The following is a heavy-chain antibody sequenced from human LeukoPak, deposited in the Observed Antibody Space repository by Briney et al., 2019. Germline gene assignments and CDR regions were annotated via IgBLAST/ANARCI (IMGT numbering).Heavy chain of an antibody. CDR2: ISYDGSNK. J-gene: IGHJ4*02. CDR1: GFTFSSYG. D-gene: IGHD3-9*01. CDR3: ARDFWYDILTGRFDY. Sequence: PGRSLRLSCAASGFTFSSYGMHWVRQAPGKGLEWVAVISYDGSNKYYADSVKGRFTISRDNSKNTLYLQMNSLRAEDTAVYYCARDFWYDILTGRFDYWGQGTLVTVSS. V-gene: IGHV3-30*19.